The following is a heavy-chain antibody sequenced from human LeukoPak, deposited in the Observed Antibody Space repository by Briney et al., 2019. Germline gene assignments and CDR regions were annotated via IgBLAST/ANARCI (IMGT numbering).Heavy chain of an antibody. D-gene: IGHD3-22*01. CDR2: IYYSGST. Sequence: SQTLSLTCTVSGGSISSGGYNWSWIRQHPGKGLEWIGYIYYSGSTYYNPSLKSRVTISVDTSKNQFSLKLSSVTAADTAVYYCARDSSGYADYWGQGTLVTVSS. CDR1: GGSISSGGYN. J-gene: IGHJ4*02. V-gene: IGHV4-31*03. CDR3: ARDSSGYADY.